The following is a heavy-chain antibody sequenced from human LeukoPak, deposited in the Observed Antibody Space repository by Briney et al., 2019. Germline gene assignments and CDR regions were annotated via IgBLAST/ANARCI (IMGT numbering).Heavy chain of an antibody. D-gene: IGHD3-22*01. CDR1: GGTFSSYA. CDR2: IIPIFGTA. J-gene: IGHJ4*02. Sequence: ASVKVSCKASGGTFSSYAISWVRQAPGQGLEWMGGIIPIFGTANYAQKFQGRVTITTDESTSTAYMELSSLRSEDTAVYYCARGPFHPDYYDSSGSYMGYWGQGTLVTVSS. CDR3: ARGPFHPDYYDSSGSYMGY. V-gene: IGHV1-69*05.